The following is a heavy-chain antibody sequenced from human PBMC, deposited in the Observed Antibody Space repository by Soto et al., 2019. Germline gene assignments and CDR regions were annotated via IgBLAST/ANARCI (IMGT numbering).Heavy chain of an antibody. CDR2: IHHSGST. CDR3: ARRHRLDSDRGGYYYYGFDV. D-gene: IGHD2-15*01. J-gene: IGHJ6*02. Sequence: PSETLSLTCTFSGGSISSDYWSWIRQPPGKGPEWIGNIHHSGSTYYNPSLKSRVTISVDTSKSQFSLSLSSVTAADTAVYYCARRHRLDSDRGGYYYYGFDVWGQGTTVTVSS. V-gene: IGHV4-59*08. CDR1: GGSISSDY.